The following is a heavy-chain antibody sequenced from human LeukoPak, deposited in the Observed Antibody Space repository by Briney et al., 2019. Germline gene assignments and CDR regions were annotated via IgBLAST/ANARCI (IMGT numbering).Heavy chain of an antibody. CDR2: IYYSGST. D-gene: IGHD5-18*01. CDR3: VRLGGGYSYHYFDY. Sequence: SETLSLTCTVSGGSISSSSYCGGWIRPPPGKGLEWIGSIYYSGSTYYHPSLKSRVTISVDTSNNQFSLKLSSVTAADTAMYYCVRLGGGYSYHYFDYWGQGILVTVSS. CDR1: GGSISSSSYC. V-gene: IGHV4-39*01. J-gene: IGHJ4*02.